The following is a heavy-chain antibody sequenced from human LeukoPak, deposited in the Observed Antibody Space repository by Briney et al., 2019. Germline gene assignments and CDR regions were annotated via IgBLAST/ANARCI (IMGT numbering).Heavy chain of an antibody. Sequence: GGSLRLSCAASGFTFSSYGMHWVRQAPGEGLEWVAVIWYDGSNKYYADSVKGRFTISRDNSKNTLYLQMNSLRAEDTAVYYCARDGSSGWYRDDAFDIWGQGTMVTVSS. J-gene: IGHJ3*02. CDR3: ARDGSSGWYRDDAFDI. V-gene: IGHV3-33*01. CDR1: GFTFSSYG. D-gene: IGHD6-19*01. CDR2: IWYDGSNK.